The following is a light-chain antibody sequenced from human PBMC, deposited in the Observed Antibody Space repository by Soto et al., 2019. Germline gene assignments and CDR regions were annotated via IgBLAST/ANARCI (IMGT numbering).Light chain of an antibody. Sequence: EMVVSQSPATLSLSPGERATLSCWASQSVSNYFVWYQQKPGQAPRLLIYDASKRATDIPARFSGSGSGTDFTLTISSLEPEDFAVYYCQQRSIWPWTFGQGTKVDIK. J-gene: IGKJ1*01. CDR3: QQRSIWPWT. CDR2: DAS. V-gene: IGKV3-11*01. CDR1: QSVSNY.